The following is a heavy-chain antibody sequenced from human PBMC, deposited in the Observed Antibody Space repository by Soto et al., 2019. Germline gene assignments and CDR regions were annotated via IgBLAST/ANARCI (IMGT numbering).Heavy chain of an antibody. CDR1: GYTFTNYD. J-gene: IGHJ2*01. D-gene: IGHD4-17*01. CDR2: MNPNSGNT. V-gene: IGHV1-8*01. CDR3: ARGRSSYGDYVNWYFDL. Sequence: QVQLVQSGAEVKKPGASVKVSCKASGYTFTNYDINWVRQATGQGLEWMGWMNPNSGNTGHAQKFQGRVTMTRNISISTAYMELSSLRSDDTAVYYCARGRSSYGDYVNWYFDLWGRGTLVTVSS.